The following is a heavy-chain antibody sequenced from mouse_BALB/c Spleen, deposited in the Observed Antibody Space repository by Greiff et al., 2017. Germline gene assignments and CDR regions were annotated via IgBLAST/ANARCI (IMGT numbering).Heavy chain of an antibody. V-gene: IGHV1-54*03. CDR2: INPGSGGT. J-gene: IGHJ3*01. Sequence: LVESGAELVRPGTSVKVSCKASGYAFTNYLIEWVKQRPGQGLEWIGVINPGSGGTNYNEKFKGKATLTADKSSSTAYMQLSSLTSDDSAVYFCARGGSWFAYWGQGTLVTVSA. CDR1: GYAFTNYL. CDR3: ARGGSWFAY.